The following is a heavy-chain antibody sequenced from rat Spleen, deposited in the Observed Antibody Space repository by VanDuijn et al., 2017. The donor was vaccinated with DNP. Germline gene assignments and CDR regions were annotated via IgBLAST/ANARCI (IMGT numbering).Heavy chain of an antibody. CDR3: ARHSWAFDY. V-gene: IGHV5-31*01. J-gene: IGHJ1*01. Sequence: EVQLVESGGGPVQPGRSLKLSCVASGFIFSNYWMTWIRQAPGKGLEWVASISYEGSSTYYGDSVKGRFTISRDNAKSTLYLQMNSLRSEDTATYYCARHSWAFDYWGPGTMVTVSS. CDR1: GFIFSNYW. D-gene: IGHD4-6*01. CDR2: ISYEGSST.